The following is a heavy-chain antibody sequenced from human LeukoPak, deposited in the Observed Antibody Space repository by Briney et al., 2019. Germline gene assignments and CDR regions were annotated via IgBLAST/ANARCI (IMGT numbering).Heavy chain of an antibody. Sequence: AGGSLRLSCAASGFTFSSYGMHWVRQAPGKGLEWVAFIRYDGSNKYYADSVKGRFTISRDNAKNSLYLQMNSLRAEDTAVYYCARTRDAFDIWGQGTMVTVSS. CDR1: GFTFSSYG. CDR2: IRYDGSNK. D-gene: IGHD1/OR15-1a*01. J-gene: IGHJ3*02. CDR3: ARTRDAFDI. V-gene: IGHV3-30*02.